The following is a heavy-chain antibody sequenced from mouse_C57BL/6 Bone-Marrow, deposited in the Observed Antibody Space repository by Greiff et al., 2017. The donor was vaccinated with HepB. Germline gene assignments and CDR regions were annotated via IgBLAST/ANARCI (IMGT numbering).Heavy chain of an antibody. Sequence: LVESGGGLVQPGGSLKLSCAASGFTFSDYGMAWVRQAPRKGPEWVAFISNLAYSIYYADTVTGRFTISRENAKNTLYLEMSSLRSEDTAMYYCARDDSLYGSSPWFAYWGQGTLVTVSA. CDR1: GFTFSDYG. J-gene: IGHJ3*01. CDR3: ARDDSLYGSSPWFAY. D-gene: IGHD1-1*01. V-gene: IGHV5-15*01. CDR2: ISNLAYSI.